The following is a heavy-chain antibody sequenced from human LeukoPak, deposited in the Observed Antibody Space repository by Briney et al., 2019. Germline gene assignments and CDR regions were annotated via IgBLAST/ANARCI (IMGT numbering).Heavy chain of an antibody. D-gene: IGHD2-2*01. J-gene: IGHJ4*02. CDR3: ATQSTPSDY. CDR1: GFTFSSYA. Sequence: PGGSLRLSCAASGFTFSSYAMSWVRQAPGKGLEWVSAISGSGGSTYYADSGKGRFTISRDNSKKTLWMKMNSLRGEDTAVYYCATQSTPSDYWGQGTLVTVSS. V-gene: IGHV3-23*01. CDR2: ISGSGGST.